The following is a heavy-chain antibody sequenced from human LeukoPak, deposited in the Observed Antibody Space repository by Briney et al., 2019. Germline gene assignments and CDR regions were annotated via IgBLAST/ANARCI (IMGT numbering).Heavy chain of an antibody. V-gene: IGHV4-30-2*01. CDR2: IYHSGST. Sequence: SQTLSLTCAVSGGSISSGGYSWSWIRQPPGKGLEWIGYIYHSGSTYYNPSLKSRVTISVDTSKNQFSLKLRSVTAADTAVYYCARGAVLVPCMDVWGQGTTVTGSS. D-gene: IGHD3-10*01. CDR1: GGSISSGGYS. CDR3: ARGAVLVPCMDV. J-gene: IGHJ6*02.